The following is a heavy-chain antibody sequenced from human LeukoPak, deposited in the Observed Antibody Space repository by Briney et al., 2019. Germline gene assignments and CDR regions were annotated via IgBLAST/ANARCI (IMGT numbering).Heavy chain of an antibody. D-gene: IGHD6-6*01. J-gene: IGHJ4*02. Sequence: ASVKVSCKASGYTFTSYAMHWVRQAPGQRLEWMGRINAGNGNTKYSQKFQGRVTITRDTSASTAYMELSSLRSEDTAVYYCARDMPRIAARPVFDYWGQGTLVTVSS. V-gene: IGHV1-3*01. CDR3: ARDMPRIAARPVFDY. CDR1: GYTFTSYA. CDR2: INAGNGNT.